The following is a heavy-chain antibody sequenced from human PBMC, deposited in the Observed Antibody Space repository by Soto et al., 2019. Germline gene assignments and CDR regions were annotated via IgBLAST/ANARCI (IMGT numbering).Heavy chain of an antibody. CDR2: ISTYNGYT. D-gene: IGHD2-2*01. Sequence: ASVKVSCKASRHTFATYGISWVRQAPGQGLEWMGWISTYNGYTNYAQNLQGRVTMTTDTSTSTAYMDLRSLRSDDTAVYYCARWDCSSTSCRSNAFDLWGQGTMVTVSS. V-gene: IGHV1-18*01. CDR1: RHTFATYG. CDR3: ARWDCSSTSCRSNAFDL. J-gene: IGHJ3*01.